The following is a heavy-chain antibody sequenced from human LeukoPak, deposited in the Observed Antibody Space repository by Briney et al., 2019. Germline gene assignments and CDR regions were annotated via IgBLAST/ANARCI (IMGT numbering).Heavy chain of an antibody. CDR3: ATYDFWSGPFDY. Sequence: SETLSLTCTVSGGSISSYYWSWIRQPPGKGLEWIGYNYYSGSTNYNPSLKSRVTISVDTSKNQFSLKLSSVTAADTAVYYCATYDFWSGPFDYWGQGTLVTVSS. CDR1: GGSISSYY. V-gene: IGHV4-59*01. J-gene: IGHJ4*02. CDR2: NYYSGST. D-gene: IGHD3-3*01.